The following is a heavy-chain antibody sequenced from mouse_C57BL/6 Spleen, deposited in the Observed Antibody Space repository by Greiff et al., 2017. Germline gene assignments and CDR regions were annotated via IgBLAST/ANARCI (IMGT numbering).Heavy chain of an antibody. CDR3: VATTVGAMDY. J-gene: IGHJ4*01. CDR1: GYTFTSYW. Sequence: QVQLLQPGAELVKPGASVKMSCKASGYTFTSYWITWVQQRPGQGLEWIGDICPGSGSTNYNEKLKSKVTLTVDTSSSTAYMQISSLTSEDAAVYYCVATTVGAMDYWGQGTSVTVSS. CDR2: ICPGSGST. D-gene: IGHD1-1*01. V-gene: IGHV1-55*01.